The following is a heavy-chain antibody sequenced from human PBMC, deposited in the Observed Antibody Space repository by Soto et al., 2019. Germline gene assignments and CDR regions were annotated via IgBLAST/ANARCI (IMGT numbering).Heavy chain of an antibody. CDR1: GYSISSGYY. D-gene: IGHD2-2*02. V-gene: IGHV4-38-2*01. CDR2: IYHSGST. Sequence: KPSETLSLTCAVSGYSISSGYYWGWIRQPPGKGLEWIGSIYHSGSTYYNPSLKSRVTISVDTSKNQFSLKLSSVTAADTAVYYCARSQGYCSSTSCYTSLSYYYGMDVWGQGTTVTVSS. J-gene: IGHJ6*02. CDR3: ARSQGYCSSTSCYTSLSYYYGMDV.